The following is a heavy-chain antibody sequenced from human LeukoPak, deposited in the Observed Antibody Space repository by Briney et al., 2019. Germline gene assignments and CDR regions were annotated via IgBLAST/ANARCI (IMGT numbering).Heavy chain of an antibody. CDR3: ARGGRPLYDYVWGSYRLRYFDY. V-gene: IGHV4-61*02. CDR2: IYTSGST. J-gene: IGHJ4*02. D-gene: IGHD3-16*02. CDR1: GGSISSGSYY. Sequence: PSETLSLTCTVSGGSISSGSYYWSWIRQPAGKGLEWIGRIYTSGSTNYNPSLKSRVTISVDTSKNQFSLKLSSVTAADTAVYYCARGGRPLYDYVWGSYRLRYFDYWGQGTLVTVSS.